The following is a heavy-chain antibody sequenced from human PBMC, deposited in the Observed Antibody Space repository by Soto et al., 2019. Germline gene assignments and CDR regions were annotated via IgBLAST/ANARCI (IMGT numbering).Heavy chain of an antibody. CDR1: GGSFSGYY. V-gene: IGHV4-34*01. J-gene: IGHJ4*02. Sequence: SETLSLTCAVYGGSFSGYYWSWIRQPPGKGLEWIGEINHSESTNYNPSLKSRVTISVDTSKNQFSLKLSSVTAADTAVYYCARGGVPAALEALDYWGQGTLVTVSS. CDR3: ARGGVPAALEALDY. CDR2: INHSEST. D-gene: IGHD2-2*01.